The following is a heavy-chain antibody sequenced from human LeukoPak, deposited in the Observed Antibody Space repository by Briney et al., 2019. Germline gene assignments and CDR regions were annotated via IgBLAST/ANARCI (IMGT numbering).Heavy chain of an antibody. CDR2: ISSSSSYI. D-gene: IGHD6-19*01. CDR3: ARRGTRYSSGWYVFYYFDY. V-gene: IGHV3-21*01. Sequence: PGGSLRLSCAASGFTFSSYSMNWVRQAPGKGLEWVSSISSSSSYIYYADSVKGRFTISRDNAKNSLYLQMNSLRAEDTAVYYCARRGTRYSSGWYVFYYFDYWGQGTLVTVSS. J-gene: IGHJ4*02. CDR1: GFTFSSYS.